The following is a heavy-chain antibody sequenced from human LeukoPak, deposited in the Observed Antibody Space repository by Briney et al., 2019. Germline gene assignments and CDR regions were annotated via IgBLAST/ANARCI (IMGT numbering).Heavy chain of an antibody. Sequence: ASVKVSCKASGYTFTGYFMNWVRQAPGQGPEWMGWINPNSGGPNYAQKFQGRVTITADESTSTAYMELSSLRSEDTAVYYCAREAGPRYYCYGMDVWGQGTTVTVSS. J-gene: IGHJ6*02. CDR2: INPNSGGP. CDR1: GYTFTGYF. V-gene: IGHV1-2*02. CDR3: AREAGPRYYCYGMDV.